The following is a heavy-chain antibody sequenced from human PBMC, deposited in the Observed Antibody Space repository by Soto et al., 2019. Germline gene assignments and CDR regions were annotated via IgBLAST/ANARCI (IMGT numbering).Heavy chain of an antibody. CDR2: ISAYNGNT. CDR3: ARDLDAYCGGDCFLRYFQH. V-gene: IGHV1-18*01. J-gene: IGHJ1*01. CDR1: GGTFSSYA. D-gene: IGHD2-21*02. Sequence: ASVKVSCKASGGTFSSYAISWVRQAPGQGLEWMGWISAYNGNTNYAQKLQGRVTMTTDTSTSTAYMELRSLRSDDTAVYYCARDLDAYCGGDCFLRYFQHWGQGTLVTVSS.